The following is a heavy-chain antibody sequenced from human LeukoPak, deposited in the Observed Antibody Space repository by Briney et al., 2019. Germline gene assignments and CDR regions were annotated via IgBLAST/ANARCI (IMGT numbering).Heavy chain of an antibody. CDR1: GFTFSSYS. CDR2: ISSSSGTI. CDR3: ARDPYSGTYHGYWFDP. V-gene: IGHV3-48*01. D-gene: IGHD1-26*01. J-gene: IGHJ5*02. Sequence: PGGSLRLSCGASGFTFSSYSMNWVRQAPGKGLGWVSYISSSSGTIYYADSVKGRFTISRDNAKNSLYLQMNSLRAEDTALYYCARDPYSGTYHGYWFDPWGQGTLVTVSS.